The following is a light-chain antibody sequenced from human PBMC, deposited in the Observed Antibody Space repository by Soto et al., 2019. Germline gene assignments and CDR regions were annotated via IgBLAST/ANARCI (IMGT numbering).Light chain of an antibody. J-gene: IGKJ5*01. CDR2: GAS. CDR1: QSVSSSY. CDR3: QQYGSSSIT. V-gene: IGKV3-20*01. Sequence: DIVLTQSPGTLSLSPGERATLSCRASQSVSSSYLAWFQQKPGQAPRLLIYGASSRATGIPNRFSGSGSGTDFTLTISRLEPEDFAVYYCQQYGSSSITVGQGTRLEIK.